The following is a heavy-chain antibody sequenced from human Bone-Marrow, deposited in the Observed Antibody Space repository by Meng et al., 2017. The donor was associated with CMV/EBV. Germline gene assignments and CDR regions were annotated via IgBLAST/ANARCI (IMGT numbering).Heavy chain of an antibody. Sequence: ASVKVSCKASGYTFTSYGISWVRQAPGQGLEWMGWISAYNGNTNYAQKFQGRVTITTDESTSTAYMELSSLRSEDTAVYYCAKSTLAWSRYPPNLDYWGQGTLVTVSS. V-gene: IGHV1-18*01. CDR1: GYTFTSYG. CDR2: ISAYNGNT. CDR3: AKSTLAWSRYPPNLDY. D-gene: IGHD2/OR15-2a*01. J-gene: IGHJ4*02.